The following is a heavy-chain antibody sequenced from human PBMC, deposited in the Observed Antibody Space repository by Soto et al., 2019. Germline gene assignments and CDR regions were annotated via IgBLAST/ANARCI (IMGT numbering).Heavy chain of an antibody. D-gene: IGHD3-22*01. J-gene: IGHJ6*02. CDR2: ISYDGSNK. CDR3: ARDVTYYYDSSGYSEHYYYGMDV. V-gene: IGHV3-30-3*01. Sequence: QVQLVESGGGVVQPGRSLRLSCAASGFTFSSYAMHWVRQAPGKGLEWVAVISYDGSNKYYADSVKGRFTISRDNSKTTLYLQINSRRAEDTAVYYCARDVTYYYDSSGYSEHYYYGMDVWGQGTTVTVSS. CDR1: GFTFSSYA.